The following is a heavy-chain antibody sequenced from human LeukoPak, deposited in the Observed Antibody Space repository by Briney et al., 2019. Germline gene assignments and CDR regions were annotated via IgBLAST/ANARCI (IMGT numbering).Heavy chain of an antibody. D-gene: IGHD1-26*01. Sequence: GGSLRLSCVASGFSFSRNAMNWLRQPPGRGLEWVSGVGGSNTDTSYADSVKGRFTISRDNSQNTVSLVMNNLRAEDTAIYYCATLDTMVGISWGQGTLVTVSS. CDR1: GFSFSRNA. CDR3: ATLDTMVGIS. CDR2: VGGSNTDT. V-gene: IGHV3-23*01. J-gene: IGHJ4*02.